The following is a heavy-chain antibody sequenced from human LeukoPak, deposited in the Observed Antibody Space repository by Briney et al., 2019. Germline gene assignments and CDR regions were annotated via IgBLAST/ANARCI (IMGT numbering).Heavy chain of an antibody. Sequence: PSETLSLTCAVYGGXFSGYYRSWIRQPPGKGLEWIGEINHSGSTNYNPSLKSRVTISVDTSKNQFSLKLSSVTAADTAVYYCARGRLYYYDSSGYYVKSRALYYFDYWGQGTLVTVSS. V-gene: IGHV4-34*01. CDR3: ARGRLYYYDSSGYYVKSRALYYFDY. J-gene: IGHJ4*02. D-gene: IGHD3-22*01. CDR1: GGXFSGYY. CDR2: INHSGST.